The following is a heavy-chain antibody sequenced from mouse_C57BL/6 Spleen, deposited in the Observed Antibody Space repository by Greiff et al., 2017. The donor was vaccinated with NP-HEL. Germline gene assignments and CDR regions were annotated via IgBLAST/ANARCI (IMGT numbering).Heavy chain of an antibody. V-gene: IGHV1-61*01. CDR1: GYTFTSYW. D-gene: IGHD1-1*01. J-gene: IGHJ1*03. CDR2: IYPSDSET. Sequence: QVQLQQPGAELVRPGSSVKLSCKASGYTFTSYWMDWVKQRPGQGLEWIGNIYPSDSETHYNQKFKDKATLTVVKSSSTAYMQLSSLTAEDSAVYYCARSGIYYYGSNWYFDVWGTGTTVTVSS. CDR3: ARSGIYYYGSNWYFDV.